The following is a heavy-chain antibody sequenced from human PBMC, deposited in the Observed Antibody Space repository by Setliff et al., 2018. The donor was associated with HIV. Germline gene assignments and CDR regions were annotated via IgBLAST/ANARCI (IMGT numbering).Heavy chain of an antibody. J-gene: IGHJ3*02. CDR2: IIPIFGTA. CDR1: GGTFSSYA. V-gene: IGHV1-69*13. D-gene: IGHD5-12*01. Sequence: SVKVSCKASGGTFSSYAISWVRQAPGQGLEWMGGIIPIFGTANYAQKFQGRVTITADESTSTAYMELSSLRSEDTAVYYCARDLGATNAFDIWGQGTMVTVSS. CDR3: ARDLGATNAFDI.